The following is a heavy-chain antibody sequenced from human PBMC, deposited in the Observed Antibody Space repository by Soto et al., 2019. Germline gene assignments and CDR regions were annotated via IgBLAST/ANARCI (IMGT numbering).Heavy chain of an antibody. Sequence: GGSLRLSCAASGFTFSSYSMTWVRQAPGKGLEWVGRIKSNTDGGTTDYAAPVKGRFTISRDDSKNTMYLEMNSLETEDTAVYFCTTDLPWTYGALGYWGQGTLVTVSS. V-gene: IGHV3-15*01. CDR3: TTDLPWTYGALGY. CDR1: GFTFSSYS. CDR2: IKSNTDGGTT. J-gene: IGHJ4*02. D-gene: IGHD1-7*01.